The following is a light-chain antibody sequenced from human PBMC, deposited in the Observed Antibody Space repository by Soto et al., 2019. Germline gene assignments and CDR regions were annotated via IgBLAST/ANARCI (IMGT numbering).Light chain of an antibody. V-gene: IGKV1-9*01. Sequence: DIQLTQSPSFLSPSIGESVTITCRDSQVISTSLAWYQVKPGTAPKLLIYAASTLESGVPSRFSATVSGTVFSLTITSLQPEDFATYYCQQLFDSPITFGQGTRLEIK. J-gene: IGKJ5*01. CDR1: QVISTS. CDR3: QQLFDSPIT. CDR2: AAS.